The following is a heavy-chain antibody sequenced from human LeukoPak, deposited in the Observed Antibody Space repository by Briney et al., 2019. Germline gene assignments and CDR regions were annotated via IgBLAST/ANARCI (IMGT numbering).Heavy chain of an antibody. Sequence: GGSLRLSCAAPGFTFDDYAMHWVRQAPGKGLEWVSGISWNSGSIGYADSVKGRFTISRDNAKNSLYLQMNSLRAEDTALYYCAKANNFYDFWSGYRTENWFDPWGQGTLVTVSS. CDR3: AKANNFYDFWSGYRTENWFDP. D-gene: IGHD3-3*01. CDR1: GFTFDDYA. CDR2: ISWNSGSI. J-gene: IGHJ5*02. V-gene: IGHV3-9*01.